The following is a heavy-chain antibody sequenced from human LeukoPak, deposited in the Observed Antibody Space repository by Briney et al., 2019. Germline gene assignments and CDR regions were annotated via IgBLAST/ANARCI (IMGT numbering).Heavy chain of an antibody. Sequence: PSETLSLTCAVSGYSISSGYYWGWIRQPPGKGLEWIGYIYYSGSTNYNPSLKSRVTISVDTSKNQFSLKLSSVTAADTAVYYCARADRGYSYGYDLDYWGQGTLVTVSS. CDR3: ARADRGYSYGYDLDY. V-gene: IGHV4-61*01. J-gene: IGHJ4*02. CDR1: GYSISSGYY. CDR2: IYYSGST. D-gene: IGHD5-18*01.